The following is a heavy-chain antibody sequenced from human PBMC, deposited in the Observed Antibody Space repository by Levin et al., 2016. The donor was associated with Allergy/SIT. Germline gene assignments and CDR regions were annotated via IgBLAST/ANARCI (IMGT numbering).Heavy chain of an antibody. D-gene: IGHD1-7*01. CDR1: GASISSGDYY. CDR3: ARLHWNYSLRTFDY. V-gene: IGHV4-30-4*01. CDR2: IYYSGRT. J-gene: IGHJ4*02. Sequence: LRLSCTVSGASISSGDYYWSWIRQPPGKGLEWIGYIYYSGRTYSSPSLKSRVTISVDTSKNQFSLSLTSVTAADAAVYYCARLHWNYSLRTFDYWGQGTLVTVSS.